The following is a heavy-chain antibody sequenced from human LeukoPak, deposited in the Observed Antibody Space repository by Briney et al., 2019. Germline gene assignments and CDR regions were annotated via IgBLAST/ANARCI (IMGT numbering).Heavy chain of an antibody. CDR3: ARESGYSGYDSFDY. Sequence: GASVKVSCKASGGTFSSYAISWVRQAPGQGLEWMGGIIPIFGTANYAQKFQGRVTITADKSTSTAYMELCSLRSEDTAVYYCARESGYSGYDSFDYWGQGTLVTVSS. V-gene: IGHV1-69*06. CDR2: IIPIFGTA. CDR1: GGTFSSYA. J-gene: IGHJ4*02. D-gene: IGHD5-12*01.